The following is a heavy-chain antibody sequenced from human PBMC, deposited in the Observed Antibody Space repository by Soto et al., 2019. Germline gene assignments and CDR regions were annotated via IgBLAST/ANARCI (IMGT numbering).Heavy chain of an antibody. D-gene: IGHD3-10*01. Sequence: GGSPKLSCAASVFTFSSYGMHWVRQAPGKGLEWVAVISYDGSNKYYADSVKGRFTISRDNSKNTLYLQMNSLRAEDTAVYYCAKIPDSYGFGEYYFDYWGQGTLVTVSS. CDR1: VFTFSSYG. V-gene: IGHV3-30*18. J-gene: IGHJ4*02. CDR2: ISYDGSNK. CDR3: AKIPDSYGFGEYYFDY.